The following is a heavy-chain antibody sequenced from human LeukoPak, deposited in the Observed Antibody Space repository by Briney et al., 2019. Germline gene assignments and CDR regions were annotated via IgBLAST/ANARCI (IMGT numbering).Heavy chain of an antibody. J-gene: IGHJ4*02. V-gene: IGHV4-39*01. CDR1: GGSISSNSYY. CDR3: ARRGLAAVSREDY. CDR2: IYYSGST. Sequence: SETLSLTCTVSGGSISSNSYYWGWIRQPPGKGLEWIGSIYYSGSTYYNPSLKSRVTISVDTSKNQFSLKLSSVAAADTAVYYCARRGLAAVSREDYWGQGTLVSVSS. D-gene: IGHD6-25*01.